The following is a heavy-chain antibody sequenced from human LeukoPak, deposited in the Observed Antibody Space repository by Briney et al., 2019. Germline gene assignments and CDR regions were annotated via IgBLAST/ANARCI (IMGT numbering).Heavy chain of an antibody. Sequence: GGSLRLSGVAFEFTPTTFWMTWVRRAPGKGLEWVSGIGGGGTEYYADSVKGRFIISSDSSQNLVHLQMNSLTVEDTAVYYCARAQGALDYWGQGTLVTVSS. CDR2: IGGGGTE. CDR1: EFTPTTFW. CDR3: ARAQGALDY. D-gene: IGHD1-26*01. J-gene: IGHJ4*02. V-gene: IGHV3-53*01.